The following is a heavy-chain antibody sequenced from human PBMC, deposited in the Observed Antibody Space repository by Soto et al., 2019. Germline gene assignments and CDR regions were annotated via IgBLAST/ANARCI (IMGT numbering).Heavy chain of an antibody. J-gene: IGHJ4*02. CDR3: TRQHLDVPVASAIDY. Sequence: EVQLVESGGGLVQPGGSLKLSCAASGFTFSGSTIHWVRQTSGKGLXWVGRIPSKTNTYATAYAASVKGRFTISRDDSKNTAYLQMNSLKTEDTAVYYCTRQHLDVPVASAIDYWGQGTLVTVSS. D-gene: IGHD6-19*01. CDR2: IPSKTNTYAT. V-gene: IGHV3-73*02. CDR1: GFTFSGST.